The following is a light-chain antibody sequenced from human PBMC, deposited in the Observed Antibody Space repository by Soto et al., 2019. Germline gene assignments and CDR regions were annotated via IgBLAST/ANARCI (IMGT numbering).Light chain of an antibody. Sequence: DIQMTQSPSSVSASVGDRVTITCRASQSISSYLNWYQQKPGKAPKLLIYAASSLQSGVPSRFSGSGSATDFTLTISSLRPEDFATYYCQQSYSTLLTFGPGTKVDIK. J-gene: IGKJ3*01. CDR3: QQSYSTLLT. V-gene: IGKV1-39*01. CDR1: QSISSY. CDR2: AAS.